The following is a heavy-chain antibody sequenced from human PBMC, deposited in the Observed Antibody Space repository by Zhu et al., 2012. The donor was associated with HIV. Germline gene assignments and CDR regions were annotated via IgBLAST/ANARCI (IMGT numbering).Heavy chain of an antibody. V-gene: IGHV4-39*01. CDR1: GGSISSSSYY. J-gene: IGHJ4*02. D-gene: IGHD3-22*01. Sequence: QLQESGPGLVKPSETLSLTCTVSGGSISSSSYYWGWIRQPPGKGLEWIASVYYTGSTYHDASLRSRVTISVDTSENRFSLRLSSVTAADTALYYCARHIYYFDSRGYSYFDYWGLGTLVTVSS. CDR3: ARHIYYFDSRGYSYFDY. CDR2: VYYTGST.